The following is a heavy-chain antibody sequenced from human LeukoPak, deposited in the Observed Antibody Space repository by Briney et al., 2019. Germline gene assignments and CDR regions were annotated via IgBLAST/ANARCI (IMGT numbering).Heavy chain of an antibody. D-gene: IGHD3-3*01. CDR1: GGSISSYY. J-gene: IGHJ5*02. CDR3: ARFFGEITIFGVVTYNWFDP. Sequence: SETLSLTCTVSGGSISSYYWSWIRQPPGKGLEWIGYIYYSGSTNYNPSLKSRVTISVDTSKNQFSLKLSSVTAADTAVYYCARFFGEITIFGVVTYNWFDPWGQGTLVTVSS. CDR2: IYYSGST. V-gene: IGHV4-59*08.